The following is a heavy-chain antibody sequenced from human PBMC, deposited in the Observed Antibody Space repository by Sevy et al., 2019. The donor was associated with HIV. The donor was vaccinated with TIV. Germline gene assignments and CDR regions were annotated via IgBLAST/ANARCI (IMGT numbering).Heavy chain of an antibody. V-gene: IGHV4-30-4*01. Sequence: SETLSLTCTVSGGSISSGDYYWSWIRQPPGKGLAWIGYIYYSGSTYYNPSLKSRVTISVDTSKNQFSLKLSSVTAADTAVYYCARGREDGDYYFDYWGQGTLVTVSS. J-gene: IGHJ4*02. CDR3: ARGREDGDYYFDY. CDR1: GGSISSGDYY. CDR2: IYYSGST. D-gene: IGHD4-17*01.